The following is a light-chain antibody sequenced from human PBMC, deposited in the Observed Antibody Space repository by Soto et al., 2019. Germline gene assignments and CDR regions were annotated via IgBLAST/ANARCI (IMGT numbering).Light chain of an antibody. Sequence: EIVLTQSPATLSLSPGERATLSCRASQSVSSYLGWYQQKPGQAPRLLIYDASNRATGIPARFSGSGSGTDFTLHISSLEAEDFAVYYCQQSSNWPPYTFGQGTKLEIK. J-gene: IGKJ2*01. V-gene: IGKV3-11*01. CDR2: DAS. CDR3: QQSSNWPPYT. CDR1: QSVSSY.